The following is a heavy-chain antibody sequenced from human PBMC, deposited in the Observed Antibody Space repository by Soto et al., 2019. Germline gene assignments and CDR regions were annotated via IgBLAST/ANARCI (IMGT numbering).Heavy chain of an antibody. V-gene: IGHV1-8*01. CDR1: GCAFTSYD. CDR3: AREGRAAAGNCYGMDL. J-gene: IGHJ6*02. Sequence: ASVKVSCKASGCAFTSYDINWVRQATLRVLEWMVCMNPNSGNTGYAQKFQGRVTMTRNTSISTAYMELSSLRSEDTAVYYCAREGRAAAGNCYGMDLWGQGTTVTVSS. D-gene: IGHD6-13*01. CDR2: MNPNSGNT.